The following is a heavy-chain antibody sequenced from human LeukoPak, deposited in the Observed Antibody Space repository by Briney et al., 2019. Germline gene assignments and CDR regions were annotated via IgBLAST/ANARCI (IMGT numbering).Heavy chain of an antibody. Sequence: GGSLRLSCVASGFTFSSYEMNWVRQAPGKGLEWVSYISNSGSTMYYADSVKGRFTISRDNAKNSLYLQMNSLRAEDTAVYYCARDWRHRDYGSGSLDYWGQGTLVTVSS. CDR3: ARDWRHRDYGSGSLDY. CDR2: ISNSGSTM. J-gene: IGHJ4*02. CDR1: GFTFSSYE. V-gene: IGHV3-48*03. D-gene: IGHD3-10*01.